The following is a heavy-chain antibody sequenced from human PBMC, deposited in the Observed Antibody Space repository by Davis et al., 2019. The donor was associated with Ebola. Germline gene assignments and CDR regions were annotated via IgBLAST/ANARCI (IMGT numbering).Heavy chain of an antibody. Sequence: ASSATVSCTASGYTFTSYYMHWVRHAPGQGLEWMGIINPSGGSTIYAQKFQGRVTMTRDTSTSPVYMELSSVRSEDTAVYYCARAGGGVVVPAAQTKDYYYYYGMDVWGQGTTVTVSS. CDR2: INPSGGST. J-gene: IGHJ6*02. V-gene: IGHV1-46*01. D-gene: IGHD2-2*01. CDR3: ARAGGGVVVPAAQTKDYYYYYGMDV. CDR1: GYTFTSYY.